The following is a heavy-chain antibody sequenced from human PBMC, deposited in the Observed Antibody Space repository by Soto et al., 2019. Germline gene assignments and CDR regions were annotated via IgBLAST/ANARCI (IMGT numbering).Heavy chain of an antibody. CDR3: ARDYRLVATIRMVFEY. Sequence: SQTLSLTCAISGYSVSSNSAAWNWIRLSPSRGLEWLGRTYYRSKWYNDYAVSVKSRITINPDTSKNQFSLQLNSVTPEDTAVYYCARDYRLVATIRMVFEYWGQGTMVTVSS. J-gene: IGHJ4*02. D-gene: IGHD5-12*01. V-gene: IGHV6-1*01. CDR1: GYSVSSNSAA. CDR2: TYYRSKWYN.